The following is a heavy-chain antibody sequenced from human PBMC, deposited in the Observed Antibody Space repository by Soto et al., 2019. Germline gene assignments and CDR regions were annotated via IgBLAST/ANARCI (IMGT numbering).Heavy chain of an antibody. D-gene: IGHD3-10*01. J-gene: IGHJ4*02. CDR2: IDPSSGAT. Sequence: QVHLIQSGAEVKRPGASGRLSCKAAGYNFNDYLLHWVRLAPGQGLEWIGLIDPSSGATSYTEQFRERVTMTRDTSAPTVYMDLSSLRSDDTAVYFCVRERSGGYFDYWGQGALLSVS. V-gene: IGHV1-46*02. CDR3: VRERSGGYFDY. CDR1: GYNFNDYL.